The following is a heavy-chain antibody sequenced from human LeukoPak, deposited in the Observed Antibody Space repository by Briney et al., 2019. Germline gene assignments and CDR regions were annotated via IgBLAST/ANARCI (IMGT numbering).Heavy chain of an antibody. D-gene: IGHD3-10*01. Sequence: PSETLSLTCTVSGGSISSGGYYWSWIRQHPGKGLEWIGYIYYSGSTYYNPSLKSRVTISVDTSKNQFSLKLSSVTAADTAVYYCARTPREYYYGSGSYYQRGDWFDPWGQGTLVTVSS. CDR1: GGSISSGGYY. V-gene: IGHV4-31*03. J-gene: IGHJ5*02. CDR3: ARTPREYYYGSGSYYQRGDWFDP. CDR2: IYYSGST.